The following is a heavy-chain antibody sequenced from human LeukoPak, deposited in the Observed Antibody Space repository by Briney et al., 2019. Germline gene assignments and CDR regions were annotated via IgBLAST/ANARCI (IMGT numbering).Heavy chain of an antibody. CDR1: GFTFSNYS. D-gene: IGHD4/OR15-4a*01. Sequence: GGSLRLSCSASGFTFSNYSMHWVRQAPGKGLDYIPSITSNGGTTYYADSVKGRFTISRDTSKNTLYFKRRSLRAEDTAVYYCVKSALNYGANWFDPWGQGTLVTVSS. CDR3: VKSALNYGANWFDP. V-gene: IGHV3-64D*06. CDR2: ITSNGGTT. J-gene: IGHJ5*02.